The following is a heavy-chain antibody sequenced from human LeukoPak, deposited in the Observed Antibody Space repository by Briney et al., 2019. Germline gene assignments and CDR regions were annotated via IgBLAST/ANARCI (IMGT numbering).Heavy chain of an antibody. CDR3: AHPGHLAVAGLRGGTDAFDI. CDR1: GFTFSSYW. Sequence: PGGSLRLSCAASGFTFSSYWMSWVRQAPGKGLEWVANIKQDGSEKYYVDSVKGRFTISRDNAKNSLYLQMNSLRAEDTAVYYCAHPGHLAVAGLRGGTDAFDIWGQGTMVTVSS. V-gene: IGHV3-7*01. J-gene: IGHJ3*02. D-gene: IGHD6-19*01. CDR2: IKQDGSEK.